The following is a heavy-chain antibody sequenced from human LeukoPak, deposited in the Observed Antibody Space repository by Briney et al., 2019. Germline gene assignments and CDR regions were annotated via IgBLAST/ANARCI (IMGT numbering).Heavy chain of an antibody. CDR3: ARGRSWYGGVWFDP. CDR2: INHSGST. D-gene: IGHD6-13*01. Sequence: PSETLSLTCAVYGGSFSDYYWSWIRQSPGKGLEWIGEINHSGSTYYNPSLKSRVTISVDTSKNQFSLKLSSVTAADTAVYYCARGRSWYGGVWFDPWGQGTLVTVSS. V-gene: IGHV4-34*01. J-gene: IGHJ5*02. CDR1: GGSFSDYY.